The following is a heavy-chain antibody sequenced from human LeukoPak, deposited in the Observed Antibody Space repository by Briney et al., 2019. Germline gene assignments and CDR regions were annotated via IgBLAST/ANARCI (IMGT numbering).Heavy chain of an antibody. D-gene: IGHD2-15*01. CDR1: GFSFSNYW. Sequence: GGSLRLSCAASGFSFSNYWMHWGRQAPGKGLVWVSRIASDGSSTTYADSVKGRFSISRDNAKNTLYLQMNSLRVEDTAVYYCARGRPHGNDYWGQGTLVTVSS. CDR2: IASDGSST. V-gene: IGHV3-74*01. CDR3: ARGRPHGNDY. J-gene: IGHJ4*02.